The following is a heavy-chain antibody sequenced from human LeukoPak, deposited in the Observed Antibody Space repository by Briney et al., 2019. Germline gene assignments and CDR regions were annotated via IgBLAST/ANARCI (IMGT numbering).Heavy chain of an antibody. CDR2: IKQDGSEK. D-gene: IGHD6-13*01. J-gene: IGHJ4*02. CDR3: ARGGSSSWYGEY. CDR1: GFTFSRYW. Sequence: GKALRLSCAASGFTFSRYWMSWVRQAPGKGLEWVANIKQDGSEKYYVDSVKGRFTISRDNAKNSLYLQMNSLRAEDTAVYYCARGGSSSWYGEYWGQGTLVTVSS. V-gene: IGHV3-7*04.